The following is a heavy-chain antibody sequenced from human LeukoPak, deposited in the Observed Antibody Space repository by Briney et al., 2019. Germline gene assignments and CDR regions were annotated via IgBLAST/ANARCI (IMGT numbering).Heavy chain of an antibody. D-gene: IGHD2-2*01. CDR2: ITTSSNAI. CDR1: GFTFSSYT. CDR3: ARGNCSSTSCFFDY. Sequence: GGSLRLSCAASGFTFSSYTMNWVRQAPGKGLEWVSSITTSSNAIYYADSVKGRFTISRDNATSSVCLQMYSLGAEETAVYYCARGNCSSTSCFFDYWGQGTLVTVSS. J-gene: IGHJ4*02. V-gene: IGHV3-21*03.